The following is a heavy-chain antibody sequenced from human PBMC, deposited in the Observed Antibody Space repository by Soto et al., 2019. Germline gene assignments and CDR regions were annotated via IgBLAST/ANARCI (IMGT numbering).Heavy chain of an antibody. Sequence: QVQLVQSGAEVKKPGSSVKVSCKASGGTFSSYAISWVRQAPGQGLEWMGGIIPIFGTANYAQKFQGRVTITAGESTSTAYMELSSLRSEDTAVYYCARVYYDILTGYPEFDYWGQGTLVTVSS. CDR2: IIPIFGTA. D-gene: IGHD3-9*01. J-gene: IGHJ4*02. CDR3: ARVYYDILTGYPEFDY. V-gene: IGHV1-69*12. CDR1: GGTFSSYA.